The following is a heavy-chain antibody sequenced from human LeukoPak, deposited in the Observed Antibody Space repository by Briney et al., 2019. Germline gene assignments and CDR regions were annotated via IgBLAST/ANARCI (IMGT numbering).Heavy chain of an antibody. CDR1: GGSFSGYY. J-gene: IGHJ4*02. D-gene: IGHD5-12*01. Sequence: SETLSLTCAVYGGSFSGYYWSWIRQPPGKGLEWIGEINHSGSTNYNPSLKSRVTISVDTSKNQFSLKLSSVTAADTAVYYCARGRIGATIRIYYFDYWGQGTLVTVSS. V-gene: IGHV4-34*01. CDR2: INHSGST. CDR3: ARGRIGATIRIYYFDY.